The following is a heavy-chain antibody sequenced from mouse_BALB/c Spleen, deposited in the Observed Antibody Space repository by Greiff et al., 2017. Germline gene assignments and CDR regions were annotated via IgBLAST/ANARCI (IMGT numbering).Heavy chain of an antibody. Sequence: EVQGVESGGGLVKPGGSLKLSCAASGFTFSSYAMSWVRQTPEKRLEWVASISSGGSTYYPDSVKGRFTISRDNARNILYLQMSSLRSEDTAMYYCARGRDGYFPWFAYWGQGTLVTVSA. J-gene: IGHJ3*01. D-gene: IGHD2-3*01. CDR3: ARGRDGYFPWFAY. CDR2: ISSGGST. CDR1: GFTFSSYA. V-gene: IGHV5-6-5*01.